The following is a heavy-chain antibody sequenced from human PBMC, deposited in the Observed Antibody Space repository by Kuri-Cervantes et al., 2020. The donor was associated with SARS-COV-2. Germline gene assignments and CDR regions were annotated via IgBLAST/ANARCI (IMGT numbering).Heavy chain of an antibody. V-gene: IGHV3-74*01. CDR1: GFTFSNYW. CDR2: TNTDGSST. Sequence: GGSLRLSCAASGFTFSNYWMHWVRQAPGKGQVWVSRTNTDGSSTSYADSVKGRFTISRDNSKTTLFLQMNSLRAEDTAVYHCVKGSAASRPYYFDSWGQGTLVTVSS. CDR3: VKGSAASRPYYFDS. J-gene: IGHJ4*02. D-gene: IGHD3-10*01.